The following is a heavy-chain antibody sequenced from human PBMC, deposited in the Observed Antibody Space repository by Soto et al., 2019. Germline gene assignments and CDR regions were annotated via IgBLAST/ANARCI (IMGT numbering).Heavy chain of an antibody. Sequence: QVRLQESGPGLVKPSGTLSLTCAVSGVSISSSNWWSWVRQPPGKGLGWLGEISHRGSTIYNPSLKSRVTISVDNSKNHFSLNLNSVTAADTAVYYYAREGSNGVSGYPYWGQGILVTVSS. CDR2: ISHRGST. D-gene: IGHD3-22*01. CDR1: GVSISSSNW. CDR3: AREGSNGVSGYPY. J-gene: IGHJ4*02. V-gene: IGHV4-4*02.